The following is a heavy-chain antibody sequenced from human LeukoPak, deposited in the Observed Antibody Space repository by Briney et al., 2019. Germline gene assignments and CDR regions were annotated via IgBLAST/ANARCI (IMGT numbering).Heavy chain of an antibody. V-gene: IGHV3-53*01. CDR1: GFTVSSHY. CDR2: IYSDGNT. CDR3: ARDPYYAESGDP. J-gene: IGHJ5*02. D-gene: IGHD3-3*01. Sequence: PGGSLRLSCAASGFTVSSHYMTWFRQAPGKGLEYVSIIYSDGNTHYADSVKGRFTLSRDNSKNTLYLQMNSLRAEDTAVYYCARDPYYAESGDPWGQGTLVTVSS.